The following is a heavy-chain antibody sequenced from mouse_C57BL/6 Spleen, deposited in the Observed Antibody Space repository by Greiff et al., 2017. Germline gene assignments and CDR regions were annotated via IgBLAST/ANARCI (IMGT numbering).Heavy chain of an antibody. D-gene: IGHD1-1*01. CDR3: ARKGFTTVGYFDY. CDR1: GYAFSSYW. J-gene: IGHJ2*01. CDR2: IYPGDGDT. Sequence: VKLVESGAELVKPGASVKISCKASGYAFSSYWMNWVKQRPGKGLEWIGQIYPGDGDTNYNGKFKGKATLTADKSSSTAYMQLSSLTAEDSAVYFCARKGFTTVGYFDYWGQGTTLTVSS. V-gene: IGHV1-80*01.